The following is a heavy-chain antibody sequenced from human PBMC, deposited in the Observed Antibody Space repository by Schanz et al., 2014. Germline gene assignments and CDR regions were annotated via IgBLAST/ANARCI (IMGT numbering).Heavy chain of an antibody. CDR3: VRVSFADPRLYRGMDRDIDY. CDR2: ISTSGTYM. V-gene: IGHV3-21*02. CDR1: GFAFSSFA. J-gene: IGHJ4*02. D-gene: IGHD5-18*01. Sequence: EVQLVESGGGLVKPGGSLRLSCVASGFAFSSFAMTWVLQAPGRGLEWVSSISTSGTYMYIADSLKGRLTISRDDAKKSMYLQMNNLRAEDTAVYYCVRVSFADPRLYRGMDRDIDYWGQGTLVTVSS.